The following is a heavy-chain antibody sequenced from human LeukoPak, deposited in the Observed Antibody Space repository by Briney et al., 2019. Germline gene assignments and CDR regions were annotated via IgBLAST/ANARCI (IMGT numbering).Heavy chain of an antibody. D-gene: IGHD3-9*01. CDR1: GGSISSSSYY. J-gene: IGHJ4*02. V-gene: IGHV4-39*01. CDR2: IYYSGST. Sequence: SETLSLTCTVSGGSISSSSYYWGWIRQPPGKGLEWIGSIYYSGSTYYNPSLKSRVTISVDTSKNQFSLKLSSVTAADTAVYYCARHFALLRYFDWLLPFDYWGRGTLVTVSS. CDR3: ARHFALLRYFDWLLPFDY.